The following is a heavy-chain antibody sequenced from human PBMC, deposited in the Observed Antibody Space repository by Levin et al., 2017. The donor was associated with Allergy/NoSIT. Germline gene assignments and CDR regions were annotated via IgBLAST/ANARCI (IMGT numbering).Heavy chain of an antibody. V-gene: IGHV3-7*01. J-gene: IGHJ4*02. CDR2: IDRDGSAK. CDR1: GFTFTDRW. CDR3: VRDLNWSSFN. Sequence: LSLPCAASGFTFTDRWMIWVRQAPGKGLEWVANIDRDGSAKNYLDSVKGRFTNSRDNAKSTLSLQMNSLRAEDTAVYYCVRDLNWSSFNWGQGTLVTVSS.